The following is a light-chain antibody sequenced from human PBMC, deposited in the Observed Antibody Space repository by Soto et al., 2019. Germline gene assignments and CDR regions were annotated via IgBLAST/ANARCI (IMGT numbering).Light chain of an antibody. Sequence: DIQMTQSPSSLSASVGDRVTITCRASQSISSYLNWYQQKPGKAPKLLIYAASSLQSGVPSRVSGSGSGTDVTLTISSLQPEDFATYYCQQSYSTPLTFGQGTKVDIK. CDR2: AAS. CDR3: QQSYSTPLT. J-gene: IGKJ1*01. V-gene: IGKV1-39*01. CDR1: QSISSY.